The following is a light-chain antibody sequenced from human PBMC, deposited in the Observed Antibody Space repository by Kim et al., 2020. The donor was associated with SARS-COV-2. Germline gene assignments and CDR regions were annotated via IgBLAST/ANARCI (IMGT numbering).Light chain of an antibody. J-gene: IGLJ2*01. CDR3: NSRDSSGNHVV. CDR1: SLRSYY. Sequence: AWGMTVRLKGREDSLRSYYASWYQQKPGQAPVLVIYGKNNRPSGIPDRFSGSSSGNTASLTITGAQAEDEADYYCNSRDSSGNHVVFGGGTQLTVL. CDR2: GKN. V-gene: IGLV3-19*01.